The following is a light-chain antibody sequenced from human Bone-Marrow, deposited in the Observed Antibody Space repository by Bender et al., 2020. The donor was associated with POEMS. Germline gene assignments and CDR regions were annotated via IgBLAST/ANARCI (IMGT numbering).Light chain of an antibody. CDR3: SSYAGSSLL. CDR1: TSDVGGYNL. V-gene: IGLV2-14*02. Sequence: QSALTQPASVSGSPGQSITISCTGTTSDVGGYNLVSWYQHHPGKAPKLMIYEVSKRPSGVPDRFSGSKSGNTASLTVSGLQADDEGHYYCSSYAGSSLLFGGGTKLTVL. CDR2: EVS. J-gene: IGLJ2*01.